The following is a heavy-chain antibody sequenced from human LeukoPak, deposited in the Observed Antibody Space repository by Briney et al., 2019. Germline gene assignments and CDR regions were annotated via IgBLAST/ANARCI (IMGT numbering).Heavy chain of an antibody. CDR1: GGSISSGGYS. J-gene: IGHJ4*02. CDR2: IYHSGST. Sequence: SETLSLTCAVSGGSISSGGYSWSWIRQPPGKGLEWIGYIYHSGSTYYNPSLKSRVTISVDRSKNQFSLKLSSVTAADTAVYYCARSSWVSGRELDYWGQGTLVTVSS. CDR3: ARSSWVSGRELDY. V-gene: IGHV4-30-2*01. D-gene: IGHD2-21*01.